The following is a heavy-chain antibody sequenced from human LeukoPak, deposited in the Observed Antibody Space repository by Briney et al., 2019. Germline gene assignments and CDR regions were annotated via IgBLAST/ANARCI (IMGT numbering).Heavy chain of an antibody. CDR3: AGGSGMDV. J-gene: IGHJ6*02. Sequence: GGSLRLSCAASGFTFSSYAMSWVRQAPGKGLEWLATIKQDGREKFYVDFLKGRFSISRDNGKNSLYLQMNSLGVDDTAVYYCAGGSGMDVWGQGTTVTVSS. CDR2: IKQDGREK. D-gene: IGHD3-10*01. V-gene: IGHV3-7*05. CDR1: GFTFSSYA.